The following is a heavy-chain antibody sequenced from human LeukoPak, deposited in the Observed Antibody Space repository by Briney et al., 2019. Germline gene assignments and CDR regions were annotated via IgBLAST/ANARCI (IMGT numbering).Heavy chain of an antibody. Sequence: GGSLRLSCAASGFTFSSYAMSWVRQAPGKGLEWVSAISGSGGSTYYADSVKGRFTISRDNSRNTLYLQMNSLRAEDTAVYYCATLAAAGTFFDYWGQGTLVTVSS. J-gene: IGHJ4*02. CDR1: GFTFSSYA. CDR3: ATLAAAGTFFDY. V-gene: IGHV3-23*01. CDR2: ISGSGGST. D-gene: IGHD6-13*01.